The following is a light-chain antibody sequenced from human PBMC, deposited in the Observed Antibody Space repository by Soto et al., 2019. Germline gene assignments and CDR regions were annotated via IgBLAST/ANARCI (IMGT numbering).Light chain of an antibody. V-gene: IGKV3-20*01. J-gene: IGKJ2*01. CDR3: QQYRSSSYT. CDR1: QSVSSSY. Sequence: EIVLTQSPGTLSLSPGERATLSCRASQSVSSSYLAWYQQKPGLAPRLLIYGASSRATGIPDRFSGSGSGTDFTLTISRLEPEDFAVYYCQQYRSSSYTFGPGTKLEIK. CDR2: GAS.